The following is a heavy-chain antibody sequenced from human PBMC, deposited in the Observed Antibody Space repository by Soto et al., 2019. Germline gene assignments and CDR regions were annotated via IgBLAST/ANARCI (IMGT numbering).Heavy chain of an antibody. J-gene: IGHJ4*02. D-gene: IGHD3-22*01. V-gene: IGHV3-30-3*01. CDR2: ISYDGSNK. CDR3: ASNPYYYDSSVDY. Sequence: VGSLRLSCAASGFTFSSYAMHWVRQAPGKGLEWVAVISYDGSNKYYADSVKGRFTISRDNSKNTLYLQMNSLRAEDTAVYYCASNPYYYDSSVDYWGQGTLVTVSS. CDR1: GFTFSSYA.